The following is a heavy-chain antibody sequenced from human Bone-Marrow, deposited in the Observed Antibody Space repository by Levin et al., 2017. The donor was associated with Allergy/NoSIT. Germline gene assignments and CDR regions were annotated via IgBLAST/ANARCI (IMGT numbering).Heavy chain of an antibody. V-gene: IGHV3-21*01. CDR3: ARDPKDYGDYEGAFDI. CDR2: ISSSSSYI. D-gene: IGHD4-17*01. J-gene: IGHJ3*02. CDR1: GFTFSSYS. Sequence: GGSLRLSCAASGFTFSSYSMNWVRQAPGKGLEWVSSISSSSSYIYYADSVKGRFTISRDNAKNSLYLQMNSLRAEDTAVYYCARDPKDYGDYEGAFDIWGQGTMVTVSS.